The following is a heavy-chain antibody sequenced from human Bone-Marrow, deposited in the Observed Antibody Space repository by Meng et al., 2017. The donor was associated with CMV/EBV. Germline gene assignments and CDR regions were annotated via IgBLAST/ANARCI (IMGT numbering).Heavy chain of an antibody. J-gene: IGHJ4*02. Sequence: GGSLRLSCAGSGFTFSNYAMTWVRQTPGKGLEWVSAISGSGDITYYADSVKGRFTISRDNSKNTLYLQMNSLRAEDTALYYSAKDLAYQLLYGGFDYWGQGTLVTVSS. CDR2: ISGSGDIT. V-gene: IGHV3-23*01. D-gene: IGHD2-2*02. CDR1: GFTFSNYA. CDR3: AKDLAYQLLYGGFDY.